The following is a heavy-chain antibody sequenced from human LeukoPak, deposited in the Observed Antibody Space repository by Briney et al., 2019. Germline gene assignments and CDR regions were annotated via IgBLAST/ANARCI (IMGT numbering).Heavy chain of an antibody. CDR1: GFTFSSYS. J-gene: IGHJ5*02. CDR3: ARDCFPDYDILTGYYSPQNWFDP. CDR2: ISSSSSYI. Sequence: PGGSLRLSCAASGFTFSSYSMNWVRQAPGKGLEWVSSISSSSSYIYYADSVKGRFTISRDNAKNSLYLQMNSLRAEDTAVYYCARDCFPDYDILTGYYSPQNWFDPWGQGTLVTVSS. D-gene: IGHD3-9*01. V-gene: IGHV3-21*01.